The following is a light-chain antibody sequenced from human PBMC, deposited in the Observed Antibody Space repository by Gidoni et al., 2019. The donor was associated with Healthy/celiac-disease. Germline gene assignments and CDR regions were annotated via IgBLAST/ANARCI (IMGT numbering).Light chain of an antibody. J-gene: IGKJ2*01. CDR2: DSS. V-gene: IGKV3-11*01. Sequence: EIMLTQSPATLYLSSGERATLSFRASQSVSSYLAWYQQKPGQAPRLLNYDSSNRATGIPARFSGSGSRTDFTITISRLEPEYLAVYYSQKRSNWPPMYTFGQGTKMEIK. CDR1: QSVSSY. CDR3: QKRSNWPPMYT.